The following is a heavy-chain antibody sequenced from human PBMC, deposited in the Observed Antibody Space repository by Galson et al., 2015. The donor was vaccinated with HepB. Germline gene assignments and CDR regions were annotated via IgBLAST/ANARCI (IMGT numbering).Heavy chain of an antibody. D-gene: IGHD2-21*01. CDR2: INPSGGST. J-gene: IGHJ4*02. CDR3: ARVAYCGGDCYYFDY. CDR1: GGTFSSYA. Sequence: SVKVSCKASGGTFSSYAISWVRQAPGQGLEWMGIINPSGGSTDYAQKFQGRVTMTRDTSTSTVYMDLSSLRSEDTAVYYCARVAYCGGDCYYFDYWGQGTLVTVSS. V-gene: IGHV1-46*01.